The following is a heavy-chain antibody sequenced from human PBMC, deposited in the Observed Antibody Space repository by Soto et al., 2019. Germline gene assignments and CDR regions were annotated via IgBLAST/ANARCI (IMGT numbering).Heavy chain of an antibody. V-gene: IGHV3-66*01. D-gene: IGHD5-12*01. CDR3: AREDGYRGGDAFDI. Sequence: EVQLVESGGGLVQPGGSLRPSCAASGFTVSSNYMSWVRQAPGKGLEWVSVIYSGGSTYYADSVKGRFTISRDNSKNTLYLQMNSLRAEDTAEYYCAREDGYRGGDAFDIWGQGKMVTVSS. CDR1: GFTVSSNY. CDR2: IYSGGST. J-gene: IGHJ3*02.